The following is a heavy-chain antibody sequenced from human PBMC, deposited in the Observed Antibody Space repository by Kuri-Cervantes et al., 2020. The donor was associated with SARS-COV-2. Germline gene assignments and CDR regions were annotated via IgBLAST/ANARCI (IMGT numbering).Heavy chain of an antibody. CDR1: GFTFSSYA. D-gene: IGHD1-1*01. V-gene: IGHV3-53*01. J-gene: IGHJ6*02. CDR2: IYSGGRT. CDR3: ARGTSETWYGLDV. Sequence: GESLKISCAASGFTFSSYAMSWVRQAPGKGLEWVSVIYSGGRTEYEDSVKGRFSISRDTSKNTLHLQMNGLRADDTAVYYCARGTSETWYGLDVWGQGTTVTVSS.